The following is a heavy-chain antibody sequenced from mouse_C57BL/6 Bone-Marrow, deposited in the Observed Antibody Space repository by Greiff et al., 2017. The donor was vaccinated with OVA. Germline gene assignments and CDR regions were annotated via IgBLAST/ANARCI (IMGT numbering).Heavy chain of an antibody. CDR2: IDPSDSYT. CDR1: GYTFTSYW. J-gene: IGHJ3*01. D-gene: IGHD2-3*01. CDR3: ASSDGYYLAWFAY. Sequence: QVQLQQPGAELVRPGTSVKLSCKASGYTFTSYWMHWVKQRPGQGLEWIGVIDPSDSYTNYNQKFKGKATLTVDTSSSTAYMQLSSLTSEDSAVYYCASSDGYYLAWFAYWGQGTLVTVSA. V-gene: IGHV1-59*01.